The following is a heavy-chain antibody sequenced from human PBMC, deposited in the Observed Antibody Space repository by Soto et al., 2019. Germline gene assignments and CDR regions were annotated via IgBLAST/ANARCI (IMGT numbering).Heavy chain of an antibody. J-gene: IGHJ5*02. V-gene: IGHV4-59*08. CDR1: GGSISSYY. CDR2: VYYSGNT. CDR3: ARRTWFGDYGWFDP. Sequence: PSETLSLTCTVSGGSISSYYWSWIRQPPGKGLEWIGYVYYSGNTNYNPSLRSRVTVSLDTSKNQFSLKLSSVTAADTAVYYCARRTWFGDYGWFDPWGQGTLVTVSS. D-gene: IGHD3-10*01.